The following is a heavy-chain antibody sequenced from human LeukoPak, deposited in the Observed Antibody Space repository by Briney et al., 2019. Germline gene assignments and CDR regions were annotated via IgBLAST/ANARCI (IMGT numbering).Heavy chain of an antibody. CDR3: RSHRGKDGSAPLEP. CDR1: GGSSRTYC. V-gene: IGHV4-4*07. J-gene: IGHJ5*02. Sequence: SETLSLTCTVAGGSSRTYCWICIRQADGKGLEWIGRIRSRGTTIDNPSLKNQFSISLDMSNKQVSLIGTSITTADPAANTCRSHRGKDGSAPLEPPGQGILVTVSS. D-gene: IGHD5-24*01. CDR2: IRSRGTT.